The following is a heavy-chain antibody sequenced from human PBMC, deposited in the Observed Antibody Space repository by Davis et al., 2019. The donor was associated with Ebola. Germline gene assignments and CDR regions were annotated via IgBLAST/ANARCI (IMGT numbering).Heavy chain of an antibody. Sequence: MPSETLSLTCTVSGGSISSGGYYWSWIRQHPGKGLEWIGYIYYSGSSDYNASLESRVTISVDTSKNQFSLKLSSVTSADTAVYYCARGLRPFDYWGQGALVTVSS. CDR3: ARGLRPFDY. CDR1: GGSISSGGYY. CDR2: IYYSGSS. V-gene: IGHV4-61*08. J-gene: IGHJ4*02.